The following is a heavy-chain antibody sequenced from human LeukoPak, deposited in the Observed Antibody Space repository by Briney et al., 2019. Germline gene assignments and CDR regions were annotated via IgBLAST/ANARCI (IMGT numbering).Heavy chain of an antibody. CDR1: GDSISDYY. CDR2: IHISGGT. D-gene: IGHD4-11*01. Sequence: SETLSLTFTVSGDSISDYYWSWLRQFAGKGLEWIGRIHISGGTNYNSSLKSRVTMSLDTSKNQFSLRLTSVTATDTAVYYCARVKLTTVTSHDSWGQGTLVTVSS. CDR3: ARVKLTTVTSHDS. V-gene: IGHV4-4*07. J-gene: IGHJ4*02.